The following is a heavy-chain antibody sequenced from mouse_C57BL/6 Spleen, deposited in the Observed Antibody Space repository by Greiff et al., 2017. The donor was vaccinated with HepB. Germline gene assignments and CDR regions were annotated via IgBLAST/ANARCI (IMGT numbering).Heavy chain of an antibody. CDR3: ARGYDYDGY. D-gene: IGHD2-4*01. V-gene: IGHV1-82*01. Sequence: VHLVESGPELVKPGASVKISCKASGYAFSSSWMNWVKQRPGKGLEWIGRIYPGDGDTNYNGKFKGKATLTADKSSSTAYMQLSSLTSEDAAVYFCARGYDYDGYWGQGTTLTVSS. CDR2: IYPGDGDT. CDR1: GYAFSSSW. J-gene: IGHJ2*01.